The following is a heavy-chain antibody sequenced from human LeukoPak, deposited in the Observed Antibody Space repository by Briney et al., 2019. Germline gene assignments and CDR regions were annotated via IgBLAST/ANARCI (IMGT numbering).Heavy chain of an antibody. CDR3: AREGCSSVTCPRANWFDP. J-gene: IGHJ5*02. Sequence: GASVKVSCKASGYTFTGYYMHWVRQAPGQGLEWMGWINPKSGGTNYAQRFQGRVTMTRDTSVNTAYMELRRLTSDDTAVYFCAREGCSSVTCPRANWFDPWGQGTLVTVSS. D-gene: IGHD2-2*01. CDR1: GYTFTGYY. CDR2: INPKSGGT. V-gene: IGHV1-2*02.